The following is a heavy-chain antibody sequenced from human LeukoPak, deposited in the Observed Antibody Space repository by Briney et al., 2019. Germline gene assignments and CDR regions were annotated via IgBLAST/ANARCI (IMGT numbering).Heavy chain of an antibody. V-gene: IGHV4-59*01. Sequence: SETLSLTCTVSGGSISSYYWTWIRQPPGKGLEWIGYIYCSGTTYYNPSLKSRVTISLDTSKNKFSLNLTSVNVADTAVYYCARAGGYSGYASSWGQGTLVTVSS. J-gene: IGHJ4*02. D-gene: IGHD5-12*01. CDR2: IYCSGTT. CDR1: GGSISSYY. CDR3: ARAGGYSGYASS.